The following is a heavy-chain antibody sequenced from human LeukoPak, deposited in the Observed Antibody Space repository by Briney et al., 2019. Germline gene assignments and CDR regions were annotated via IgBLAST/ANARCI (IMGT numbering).Heavy chain of an antibody. V-gene: IGHV3-33*06. CDR1: GFTFSSYG. CDR3: AKGGSYSSSWLDY. J-gene: IGHJ4*02. D-gene: IGHD6-13*01. CDR2: IWYDGSNK. Sequence: GRSLRLSCAASGFTFSSYGMHWVRRAPGKGLEWVAVIWYDGSNKYYADSVKGRFTISRDNSKNTLYLQMNSLRAEDTAVYYCAKGGSYSSSWLDYGGQGTLVTVSS.